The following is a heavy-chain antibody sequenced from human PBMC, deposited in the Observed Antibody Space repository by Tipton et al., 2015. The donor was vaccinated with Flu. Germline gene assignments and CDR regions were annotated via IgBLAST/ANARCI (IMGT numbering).Heavy chain of an antibody. V-gene: IGHV5-51*01. CDR1: GYSFTYW. CDR2: IHPGDSDT. CDR3: VRQDGGGIFYVDH. Sequence: QLVQSGAEVKKPGDSLKISCVGSGYSFTYWIAWVRQVPGKGLEWMGVIHPGDSDTRYSPSFQGQVTISADKSVSTAFLQWSSLKASDTAMYYCVRQDGGGIFYVDHWGQGTLVTVSS. J-gene: IGHJ4*02. D-gene: IGHD3-16*02.